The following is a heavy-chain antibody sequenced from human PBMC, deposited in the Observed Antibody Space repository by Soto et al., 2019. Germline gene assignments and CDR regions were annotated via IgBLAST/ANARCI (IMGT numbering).Heavy chain of an antibody. CDR2: IIPVFGTP. D-gene: IGHD3-22*01. CDR1: GGSLSNYG. Sequence: QVQLVQSGAEVKKPGSSVKVSCKASGGSLSNYGISWVRQAPGQGLEWMGAIIPVFGTPNYAQKFQDRVTITADESTTTVYMLVRSMTSDATAVYYCARGDATKIVVTTYYAMDVWGQGTTVTVSS. J-gene: IGHJ6*02. V-gene: IGHV1-69*12. CDR3: ARGDATKIVVTTYYAMDV.